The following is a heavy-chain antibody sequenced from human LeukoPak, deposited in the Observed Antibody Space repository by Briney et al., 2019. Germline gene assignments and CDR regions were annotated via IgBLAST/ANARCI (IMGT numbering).Heavy chain of an antibody. V-gene: IGHV1-18*01. CDR1: GYTFTSYG. CDR3: ARDSPVVVQDIVVVPAAILTGWFDP. Sequence: GASVKVSCKASGYTFTSYGISWVRQAPGQGLEWMGWISAYNGITNYAQKLQGRVTMTTDTSTSTAYMELRSLRSDDTAVYYCARDSPVVVQDIVVVPAAILTGWFDPWGQGTLVTVSS. D-gene: IGHD2-2*01. CDR2: ISAYNGIT. J-gene: IGHJ5*02.